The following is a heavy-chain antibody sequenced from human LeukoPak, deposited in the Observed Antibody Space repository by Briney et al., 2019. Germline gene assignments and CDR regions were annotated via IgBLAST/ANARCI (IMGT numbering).Heavy chain of an antibody. D-gene: IGHD5-24*01. Sequence: GESLKISCKGSGYTFTSYWIGWVRQMPGKGLEWMGIIYPGDSDTRYSPSFQGQVTISADKSISTAYLQWSSLKASDTAMYYCAGPRRDGFNLDRFDPWGQGTLVTVSS. CDR1: GYTFTSYW. V-gene: IGHV5-51*01. J-gene: IGHJ5*02. CDR3: AGPRRDGFNLDRFDP. CDR2: IYPGDSDT.